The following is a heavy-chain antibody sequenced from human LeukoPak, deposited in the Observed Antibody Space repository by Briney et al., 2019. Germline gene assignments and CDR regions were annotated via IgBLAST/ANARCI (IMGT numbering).Heavy chain of an antibody. CDR3: ARPEIAVAGTFGI. V-gene: IGHV4-4*07. J-gene: IGHJ4*02. CDR2: IYTSGST. Sequence: SETLSLTCTVSGASISSYSWGWIRQPAGKGREWIGRIYTSGSTNYNPSLKSRVTMSVDTSKNQFSLRLSSVTAADTAVYYCARPEIAVAGTFGIWGQGTLITVSS. CDR1: GASISSYS. D-gene: IGHD6-19*01.